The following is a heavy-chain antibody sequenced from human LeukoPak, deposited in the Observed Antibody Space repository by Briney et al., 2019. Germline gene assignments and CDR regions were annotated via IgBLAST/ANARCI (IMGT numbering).Heavy chain of an antibody. CDR1: GFRVSDYY. J-gene: IGHJ4*02. D-gene: IGHD3-22*01. CDR3: AKERYYYDSSGYYNYFDY. V-gene: IGHV3-23*01. Sequence: GGSLRPSCAVSGFRVSDYYMSWVRQAPGKGLEWVSAISGSGGSTYYADSVKGRFTISRDNSKNTLYLQMNSLRAEDTAVYYCAKERYYYDSSGYYNYFDYWGQGTLVTVSS. CDR2: ISGSGGST.